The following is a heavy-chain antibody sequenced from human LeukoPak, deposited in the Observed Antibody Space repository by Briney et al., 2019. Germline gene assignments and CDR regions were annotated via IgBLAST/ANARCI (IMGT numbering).Heavy chain of an antibody. J-gene: IGHJ3*02. D-gene: IGHD1-26*01. CDR3: ARAIVGGPRGAFDI. CDR1: GGSISGYY. V-gene: IGHV4-4*07. CDR2: IYSSGST. Sequence: SETLSLTCTVSGGSISGYYWSWIRQPAGKGLEWIGRIYSSGSTNDNPSLRSRVTMSVDTSKIQFSLRLSSVTAADTAVYYCARAIVGGPRGAFDIWGQGTMVTVSS.